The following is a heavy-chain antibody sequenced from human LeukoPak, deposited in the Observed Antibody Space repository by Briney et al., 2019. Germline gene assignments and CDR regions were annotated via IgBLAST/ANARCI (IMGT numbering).Heavy chain of an antibody. CDR2: ISAYNGYT. V-gene: IGHV1-18*01. Sequence: APVKVSCKASGYTFTSYGISWVRQAPGHGLEWMGWISAYNGYTNYAQKLQGRVTMTTDTSTSTAYMELRSLRSDDTAVYYCARGADYGDHKLCFDYWGQGTLVTVSS. D-gene: IGHD4-17*01. CDR3: ARGADYGDHKLCFDY. CDR1: GYTFTSYG. J-gene: IGHJ4*02.